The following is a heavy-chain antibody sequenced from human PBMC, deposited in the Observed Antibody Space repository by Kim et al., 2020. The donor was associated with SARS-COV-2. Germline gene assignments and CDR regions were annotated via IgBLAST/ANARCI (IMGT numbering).Heavy chain of an antibody. CDR1: GFTFSNYF. CDR2: VTGGGNTA. Sequence: GGSLRLSCAASGFTFSNYFVNWVRQTPGKGLEWVSLVTGGGNTAHYVASVNGRFTISRDNSKNTLYLQMNSLRAEDAAVYYLSTGNNYYEYWGQGALVT. CDR3: STGNNYYEY. D-gene: IGHD3-22*01. V-gene: IGHV3-23*03. J-gene: IGHJ4*02.